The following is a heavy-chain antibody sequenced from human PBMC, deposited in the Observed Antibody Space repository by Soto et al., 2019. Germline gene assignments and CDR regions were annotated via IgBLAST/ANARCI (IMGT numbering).Heavy chain of an antibody. CDR3: ARGGSTGWFYFDF. CDR2: TPGSGGSS. Sequence: GGSLRLSCAASGFTFKSYAMNWVRQAPGKGLEWVASTPGSGGSSYYADSVKGRFTISRDNSKDTLYLDLNSLKAEDTAMYYCARGGSTGWFYFDFWGQGTQVTVSS. D-gene: IGHD6-19*01. CDR1: GFTFKSYA. V-gene: IGHV3-23*01. J-gene: IGHJ4*02.